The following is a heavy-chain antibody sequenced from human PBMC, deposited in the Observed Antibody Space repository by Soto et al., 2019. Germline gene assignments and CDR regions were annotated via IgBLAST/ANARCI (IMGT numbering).Heavy chain of an antibody. CDR2: IYYSGST. CDR3: AREQYYYDSSGYRNWFDP. CDR1: GGSISSYY. D-gene: IGHD3-22*01. V-gene: IGHV4-59*01. Sequence: SETLSLTCTVSGGSISSYYWSWIRQPPGKGLEWIGYIYYSGSTNYNPSLKSRVTISVDTSKNQFSLKLSPVTAADTAVYYCAREQYYYDSSGYRNWFDPWGQGTLVTVSS. J-gene: IGHJ5*02.